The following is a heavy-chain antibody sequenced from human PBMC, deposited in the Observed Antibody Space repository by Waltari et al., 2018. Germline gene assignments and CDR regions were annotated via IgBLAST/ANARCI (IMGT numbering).Heavy chain of an antibody. CDR2: IYNSGST. Sequence: QVQLQESGPGLVKPSQTLSLTCTVSGGSISSGSYYWSWIRQPAGKGLEWIGRIYNSGSTNDNPSLKSRVTISVDTSKNQFSLKLSSVTAADTAVYYCARGGDYDFWSGYYFDYWGQGTLVTVSS. V-gene: IGHV4-61*02. CDR1: GGSISSGSYY. D-gene: IGHD3-3*01. J-gene: IGHJ4*02. CDR3: ARGGDYDFWSGYYFDY.